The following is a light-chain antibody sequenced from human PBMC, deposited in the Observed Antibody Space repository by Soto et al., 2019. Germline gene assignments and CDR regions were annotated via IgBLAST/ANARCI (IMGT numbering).Light chain of an antibody. CDR1: QGIRDF. CDR3: QQFNVYPLT. Sequence: DIQLTQSPSFLSASVGDRVTITCRASQGIRDFLAWYQQKPGKAPKLLIYAASTLQADVPTRFSGFASGTEFTLTISNLQPADSATYYCQQFNVYPLTFGGGTKVEIK. J-gene: IGKJ4*01. V-gene: IGKV1-9*01. CDR2: AAS.